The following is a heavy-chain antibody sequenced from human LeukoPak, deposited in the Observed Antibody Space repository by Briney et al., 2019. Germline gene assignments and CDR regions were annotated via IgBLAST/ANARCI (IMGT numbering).Heavy chain of an antibody. J-gene: IGHJ4*02. CDR1: GFTFSSYN. D-gene: IGHD5-18*01. V-gene: IGHV3-21*01. Sequence: PGGSLRLSCAAPGFTFSSYNMNWVRQAPGKGLEWVSSISSSNTYIYYADSVKGRFTISRDNAKNSLYLQMNSLRAEDTAVYYCARGPHSYGHYFDYWGQGTLVTVSS. CDR3: ARGPHSYGHYFDY. CDR2: ISSSNTYI.